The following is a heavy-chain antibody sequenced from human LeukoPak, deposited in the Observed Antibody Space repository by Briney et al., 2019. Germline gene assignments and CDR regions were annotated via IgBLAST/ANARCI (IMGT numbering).Heavy chain of an antibody. Sequence: PSETLSLTCTVSGGSISSSSYYWGWIRQPPGKGLEWIGSIYYSGSTNYNPSLKSRVTMSVDTSKNQFSLKLSSVTAADTAVYYCARVMYQLSEADAFDIWAKGQWSPSLQ. D-gene: IGHD2-2*01. CDR2: IYYSGST. CDR3: ARVMYQLSEADAFDI. J-gene: IGHJ3*02. V-gene: IGHV4-39*07. CDR1: GGSISSSSYY.